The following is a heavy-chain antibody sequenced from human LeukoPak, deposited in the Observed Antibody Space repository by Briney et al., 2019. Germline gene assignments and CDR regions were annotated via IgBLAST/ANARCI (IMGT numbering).Heavy chain of an antibody. CDR1: GFTFSNYA. V-gene: IGHV3-23*01. J-gene: IGHJ4*02. D-gene: IGHD3-10*02. CDR3: AKDLYPMSDTVETFDY. Sequence: GGSLRLSCAVSGFTFSNYAMTWVRQAPGKGLEWVSHINANGCKTNGAGSVTGRSTIARDNSKNTWFLRMDRLRPDDTAVYFGAKDLYPMSDTVETFDYWGQGTLVTVSS. CDR2: INANGCKT.